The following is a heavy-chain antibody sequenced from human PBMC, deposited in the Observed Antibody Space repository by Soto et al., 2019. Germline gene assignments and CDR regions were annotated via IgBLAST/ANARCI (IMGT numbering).Heavy chain of an antibody. J-gene: IGHJ4*02. CDR2: ISYDGSNK. Sequence: GGSLRLSCAASGFTFSSYGMHWVRQAPGKXLEWVAVISYDGSNKYYADSVKGRFTISRDNSKNTLYLQMNSLRAEDTAVYYCAKSPGVKYSYGQYYFDFWGQGILVTVSS. V-gene: IGHV3-30*18. CDR1: GFTFSSYG. CDR3: AKSPGVKYSYGQYYFDF. D-gene: IGHD5-18*01.